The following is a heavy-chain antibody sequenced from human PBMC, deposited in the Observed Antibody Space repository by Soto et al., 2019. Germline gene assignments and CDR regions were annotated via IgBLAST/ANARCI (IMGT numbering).Heavy chain of an antibody. D-gene: IGHD1-26*01. J-gene: IGHJ4*02. Sequence: QVQLQESGPGLVKPSGTLSLTCAVSGGSISSSNWWSWVRQPPGKGLEWIGEIYHSGSTNYNPSLQNRVTISVDKSNNEFSLQLCAVNAANTAVYDCAGDSLSGREKNYFDYWGQGPLVTVSS. CDR3: AGDSLSGREKNYFDY. V-gene: IGHV4-4*02. CDR1: GGSISSSNW. CDR2: IYHSGST.